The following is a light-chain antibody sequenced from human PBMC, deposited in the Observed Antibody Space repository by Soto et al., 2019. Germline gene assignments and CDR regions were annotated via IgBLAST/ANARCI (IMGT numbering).Light chain of an antibody. CDR2: LGS. CDR1: HSLLHSNGYNY. CDR3: MQALHTPLT. J-gene: IGKJ4*01. V-gene: IGKV2-28*01. Sequence: DIVMTQSPLSLPVTPRDPASISCRSSHSLLHSNGYNYLDWYLQKPGQSPQLLIYLGSNRASGVPDRFSGSGSGTDFTLKISRVEAEDVGVYYCMQALHTPLTFGGGTKVEIK.